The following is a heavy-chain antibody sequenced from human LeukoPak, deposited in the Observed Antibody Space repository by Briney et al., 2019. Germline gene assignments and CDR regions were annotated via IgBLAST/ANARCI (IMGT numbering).Heavy chain of an antibody. CDR3: ARGYGHCSSTSCGGANWFDL. Sequence: ETVSLTCSLSWRSMKIYYWMGLRQPPGRGGEGMVYIYHCGWTYYNRPLKSRVTISVDRSKNQFSLKLSSVPAAATAVYYCARGYGHCSSTSCGGANWFDLWGQGTLVTVSS. J-gene: IGHJ5*02. CDR1: WRSMKIYY. V-gene: IGHV4-59*12. CDR2: IYHCGWT. D-gene: IGHD2-2*01.